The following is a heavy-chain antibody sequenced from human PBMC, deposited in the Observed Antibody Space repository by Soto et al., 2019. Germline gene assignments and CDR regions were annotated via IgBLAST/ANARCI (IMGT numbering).Heavy chain of an antibody. CDR2: IIPIFGTA. D-gene: IGHD3-9*01. V-gene: IGHV1-69*13. Sequence: ASVKVSCKASGGTFSSYAISWVRQAPGQGLEWMGGIIPIFGTANYAQKFQGRVTITADESTSTAYMELSSLRSEDTAVYYCARGSGGSEVLRYFDWLLPGSTWGQGTLVTVSS. J-gene: IGHJ4*02. CDR1: GGTFSSYA. CDR3: ARGSGGSEVLRYFDWLLPGST.